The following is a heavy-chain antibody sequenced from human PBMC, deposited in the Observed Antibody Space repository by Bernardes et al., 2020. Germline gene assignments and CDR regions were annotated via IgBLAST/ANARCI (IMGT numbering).Heavy chain of an antibody. J-gene: IGHJ4*02. CDR3: AHTNIPYYFDY. CDR1: GVSRSASGVG. V-gene: IGHV2-5*02. CDR2: IYWDDDK. Sequence: SGDTLSKPTQTLTLTCPFSGVSRSASGVGVGWVRQPPWKDLEWLALIYWDDDKRYSPSLKSRLIITKDNSKNQVILTMTNMDPVDAATYFCAHTNIPYYFDYWGQGILVTVSS.